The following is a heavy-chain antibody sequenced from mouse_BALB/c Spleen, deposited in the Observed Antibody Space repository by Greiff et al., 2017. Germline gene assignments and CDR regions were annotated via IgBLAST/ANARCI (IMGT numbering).Heavy chain of an antibody. CDR2: ISSGGGST. V-gene: IGHV5-12-1*01. CDR1: GFAFSSYD. Sequence: EVMLVESGGGLVKPGGSLKLSCAASGFAFSSYDMSWVRQTPEKRLEWVAYISSGGGSTYYPDTVKGRFTISRDNAKNTLYLQMSSLKSEDTAMYYCARDSYYGSSYVAWFAYWGQGTLVTVSA. CDR3: ARDSYYGSSYVAWFAY. J-gene: IGHJ3*01. D-gene: IGHD1-1*01.